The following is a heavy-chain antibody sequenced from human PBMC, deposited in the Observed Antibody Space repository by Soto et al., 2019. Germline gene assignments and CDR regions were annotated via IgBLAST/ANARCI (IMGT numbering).Heavy chain of an antibody. Sequence: SETLSLTCTVSGGSISSYYWSWIRQPPGKGLEWIGYIYYSGSTNYNPSLKSRVTISVDTSKNQFSLKLSSVTAADTAVYYCARDEGSSGYYWYFDLWGRGTLVTVSS. J-gene: IGHJ2*01. D-gene: IGHD3-22*01. CDR3: ARDEGSSGYYWYFDL. CDR1: GGSISSYY. CDR2: IYYSGST. V-gene: IGHV4-59*01.